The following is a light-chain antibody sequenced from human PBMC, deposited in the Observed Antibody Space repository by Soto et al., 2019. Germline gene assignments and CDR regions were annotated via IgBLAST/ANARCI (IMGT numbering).Light chain of an antibody. Sequence: DIQMTQSPSTLSASVGDRVTIPCRASQRISSWLAWYQQKPGKAPQLLVYDASSLESGVSSRFTGSGSGTEFTLTISSLQPDDFASYYSQQYNSYSLPRTFCQGTKLEIK. CDR1: QRISSW. V-gene: IGKV1-5*01. CDR2: DAS. CDR3: QQYNSYSLPRT. J-gene: IGKJ2*02.